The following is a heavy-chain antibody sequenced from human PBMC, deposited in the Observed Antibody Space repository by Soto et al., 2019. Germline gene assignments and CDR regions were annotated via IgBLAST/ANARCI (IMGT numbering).Heavy chain of an antibody. CDR2: IWYDGSNR. CDR1: GFTLETHV. J-gene: IGHJ6*02. V-gene: IGHV3-33*01. CDR3: ARVYSLNSWLYGMDV. Sequence: QGQLAESGGGAVQTGTSLRLSCAASGFTLETHVMHWVRQAPGKGLEWVVVIWYDGSNRKYPDSVKGRFTVSRDNSKCTLFLQRNSLRAEDTAVYYCARVYSLNSWLYGMDVWGRGTMVTVSS. D-gene: IGHD5-18*01.